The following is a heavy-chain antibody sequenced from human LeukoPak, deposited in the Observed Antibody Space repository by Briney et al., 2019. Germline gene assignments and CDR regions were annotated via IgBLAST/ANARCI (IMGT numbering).Heavy chain of an antibody. V-gene: IGHV4-34*01. Sequence: SETLSLTCAVYGGSFSGYYWSWIRQPPGKGLEWIGEINHSGSTNYNPSLKSRVTISVDTSKNQFSLKLSSVTAADTAVYYCARGGRWFTIIFDYWGQGTLVTVSS. CDR3: ARGGRWFTIIFDY. CDR1: GGSFSGYY. CDR2: INHSGST. J-gene: IGHJ4*02. D-gene: IGHD4-23*01.